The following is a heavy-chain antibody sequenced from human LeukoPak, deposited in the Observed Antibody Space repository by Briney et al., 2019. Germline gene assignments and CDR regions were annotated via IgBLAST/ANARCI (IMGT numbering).Heavy chain of an antibody. CDR3: ARGCSSTSCYVKAFDI. CDR2: IYYSGST. CDR1: GVYISSSSYY. D-gene: IGHD2-2*01. J-gene: IGHJ3*02. V-gene: IGHV4-39*07. Sequence: SETLSLTCTVSGVYISSSSYYWGWIRQPPGENLEWIGSIYYSGSTYYNPSLKSRVTISVDTSKNQFSLKLSSVTAADTAVYYCARGCSSTSCYVKAFDIWGQGTMVTVSS.